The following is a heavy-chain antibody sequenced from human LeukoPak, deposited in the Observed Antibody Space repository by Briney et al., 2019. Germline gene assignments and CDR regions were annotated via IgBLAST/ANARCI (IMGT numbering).Heavy chain of an antibody. CDR1: GFTFSSYE. D-gene: IGHD3-10*01. Sequence: GGSLRLSCAASGFTFSSYEMNWVRRAPGKGLEWVSYISSSGSTIYYADSVKGRFTISRDNAKNSLYLQMNSLRAEDTAVYYCARDHGSGGTGWFDPWGQGILVTVSS. CDR2: ISSSGSTI. V-gene: IGHV3-48*03. J-gene: IGHJ5*02. CDR3: ARDHGSGGTGWFDP.